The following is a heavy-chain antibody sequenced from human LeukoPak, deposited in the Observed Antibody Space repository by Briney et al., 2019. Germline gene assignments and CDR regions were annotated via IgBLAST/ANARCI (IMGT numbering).Heavy chain of an antibody. Sequence: PGGSLRLSCTASGFTFCDYAMNWVRQAPGKGPEWVGFITSKAYGGTREYAASVKGRLTISRDDSKSIAYLQKNSLKTEDTAVYYCSRMTYCSGGSCSFDDWGQGTLVTVSS. CDR1: GFTFCDYA. D-gene: IGHD2-15*01. CDR3: SRMTYCSGGSCSFDD. V-gene: IGHV3-49*04. J-gene: IGHJ4*02. CDR2: ITSKAYGGTR.